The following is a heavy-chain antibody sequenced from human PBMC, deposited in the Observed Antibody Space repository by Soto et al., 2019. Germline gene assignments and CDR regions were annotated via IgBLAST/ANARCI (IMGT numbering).Heavy chain of an antibody. CDR2: MGNDGITT. D-gene: IGHD1-26*01. J-gene: IGHJ3*02. CDR3: ANEFQWEVHDFEI. Sequence: HPGGSLRLSCAASGFTFSTYGMHWVRQAPGKGLEWVAVMGNDGITTFYADSVKGRFTISRDNSKNTLFLQMNSLRADDTAVYYCANEFQWEVHDFEIWGQGTMVTASS. CDR1: GFTFSTYG. V-gene: IGHV3-30*02.